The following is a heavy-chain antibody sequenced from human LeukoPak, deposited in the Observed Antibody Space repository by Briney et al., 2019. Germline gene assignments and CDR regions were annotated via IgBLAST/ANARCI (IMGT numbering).Heavy chain of an antibody. J-gene: IGHJ3*02. D-gene: IGHD6-13*01. V-gene: IGHV5-10-1*01. Sequence: GESLKISCKGSGYSFTSYWITWVHQMSGKGLEWMGRIGPSDSYTNYSPSFQGHVTISADKSISTAYLQWSSLKASDTAMYYCASGYSSSLGAFDIWGQGTMVTVSS. CDR2: IGPSDSYT. CDR1: GYSFTSYW. CDR3: ASGYSSSLGAFDI.